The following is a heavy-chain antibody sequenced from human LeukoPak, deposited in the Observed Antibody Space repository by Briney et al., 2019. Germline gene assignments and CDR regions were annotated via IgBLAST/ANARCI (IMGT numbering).Heavy chain of an antibody. V-gene: IGHV3-21*03. CDR1: GFTFSAYS. J-gene: IGHJ3*01. Sequence: GGSLRLSCVASGFTFSAYSMNRGREGLRKGLEWVSRINSGSSYIYYPDSLKGRFTLSRDNAKNSLYLQMNSLRAEDTAVYYCARLRSLDYGDAFDLWGRGTMVRVSS. CDR2: INSGSSYI. D-gene: IGHD4-17*01. CDR3: ARLRSLDYGDAFDL.